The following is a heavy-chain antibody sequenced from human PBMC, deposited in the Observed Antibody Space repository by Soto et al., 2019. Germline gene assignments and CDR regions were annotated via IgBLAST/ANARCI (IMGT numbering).Heavy chain of an antibody. V-gene: IGHV4-31*03. CDR1: GGSISSGGYY. J-gene: IGHJ5*02. D-gene: IGHD6-13*01. Sequence: SETLSLTCTVSGGSISSGGYYWSWIRQHPGKGLEWIGYIYYSGSTYYNPSLKSRVTISVDTSKNQFSLKLSSVTAADTAVYYCASYAGDSRSWYRKNWFDPWGQGTLVTVSS. CDR2: IYYSGST. CDR3: ASYAGDSRSWYRKNWFDP.